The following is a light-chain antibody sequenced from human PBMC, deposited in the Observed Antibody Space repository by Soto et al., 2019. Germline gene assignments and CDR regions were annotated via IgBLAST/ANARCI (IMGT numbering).Light chain of an antibody. J-gene: IGKJ5*01. V-gene: IGKV3-20*01. CDR1: QSVSSSY. Sequence: EIVLTQSPGTLSLSPGERATLSCRASQSVSSSYLAWYQQKPGQAPRLLIYGASSRATGIPDRFSGSGSGTDFTLTISRLEPEDFAVYYCQCVGFGQGTRLEIK. CDR3: QCVG. CDR2: GAS.